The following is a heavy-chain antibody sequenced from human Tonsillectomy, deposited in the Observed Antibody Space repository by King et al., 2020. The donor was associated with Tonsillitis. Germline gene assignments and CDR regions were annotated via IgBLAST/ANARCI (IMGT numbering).Heavy chain of an antibody. CDR3: ARDNVGNTMVRGVRSGIVYGMDV. D-gene: IGHD3-10*01. V-gene: IGHV5-51*01. Sequence: QLVQSGAEVKKPGESLKISCKGSGYSFTSYWIGWVRQMPGKGLEWMGIIYPGDSDTRYSPSFQGQVTISADKSISTAYLQWSSLKASDTAMYYCARDNVGNTMVRGVRSGIVYGMDVWGQGTTVTVSS. CDR1: GYSFTSYW. CDR2: IYPGDSDT. J-gene: IGHJ6*02.